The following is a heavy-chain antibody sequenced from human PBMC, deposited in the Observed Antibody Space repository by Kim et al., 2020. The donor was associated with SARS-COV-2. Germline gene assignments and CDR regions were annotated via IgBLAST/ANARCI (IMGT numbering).Heavy chain of an antibody. Sequence: SETLSLTCTVSGGSVSSGSYYWSWIRQPPGQGLVWIGYIYYSGSTNYNPSLKSRVTLSVDTSKNQFSLKLSSVTAAATAVYYCARGTLAYVWGSYRPTPSHFDYWGQGTLVTVSS. CDR1: GGSVSSGSYY. CDR2: IYYSGST. D-gene: IGHD3-16*02. V-gene: IGHV4-61*01. CDR3: ARGTLAYVWGSYRPTPSHFDY. J-gene: IGHJ4*02.